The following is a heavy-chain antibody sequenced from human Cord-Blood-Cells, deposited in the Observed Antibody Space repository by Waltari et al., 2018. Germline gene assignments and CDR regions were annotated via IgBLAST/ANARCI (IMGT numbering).Heavy chain of an antibody. CDR2: IIPIFGTA. CDR3: ARVGYQLLWDYYYMDV. J-gene: IGHJ6*03. D-gene: IGHD2-2*01. V-gene: IGHV1-69*01. CDR1: AGPFSTYA. Sequence: QVQLVQSGAEVQKPGSSVTVSCKASAGPFSTYAISWVRQAPGQGLGWMGEIIPIFGTANYAQKFQGRVTITADESASTAYMELSSLRSEDTAVYYCARVGYQLLWDYYYMDVWGKGTTVTVSS.